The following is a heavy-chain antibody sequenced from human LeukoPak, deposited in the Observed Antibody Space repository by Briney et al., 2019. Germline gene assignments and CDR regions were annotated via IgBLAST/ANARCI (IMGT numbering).Heavy chain of an antibody. CDR1: GGSISSSSYY. D-gene: IGHD5-18*01. J-gene: IGHJ6*03. V-gene: IGHV4-39*07. CDR2: IYYSGST. CDR3: ARLVYTAMVTYYYYYYMDV. Sequence: PSETLSLTCTVSGGSISSSSYYWGWIRQPPGKGLDWIGSIYYSGSTNYNPSLKSRVTISVDASKNQFSLKLSSVTAADTAVYYCARLVYTAMVTYYYYYYMDVWGKGTTVTVSS.